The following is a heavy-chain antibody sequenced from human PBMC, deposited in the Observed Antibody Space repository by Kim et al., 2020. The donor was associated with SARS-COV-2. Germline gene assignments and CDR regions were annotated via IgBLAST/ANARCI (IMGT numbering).Heavy chain of an antibody. CDR2: INPSGGST. CDR1: GYTFTSYY. Sequence: ASVKVSCKASGYTFTSYYMHWVRQAPGQGLEWMGIINPSGGSTSYAQKFQGRVTMTRDTSTSTVYMELSSLRSEDTAVYYCARGLDILTGYRNYYYYGMDVWGQGTTVTVSS. J-gene: IGHJ6*02. CDR3: ARGLDILTGYRNYYYYGMDV. D-gene: IGHD3-9*01. V-gene: IGHV1-46*01.